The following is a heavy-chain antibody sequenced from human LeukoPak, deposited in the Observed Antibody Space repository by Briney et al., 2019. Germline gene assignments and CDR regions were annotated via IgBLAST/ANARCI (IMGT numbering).Heavy chain of an antibody. D-gene: IGHD2-21*01. J-gene: IGHJ3*02. CDR3: ARDLYYSNAFDI. CDR2: INPNSGGT. V-gene: IGHV1-2*02. CDR1: GYTFTGYY. Sequence: ASVKVSCKASGYTFTGYYMHWVRQAPGQGLEWMGWINPNSGGTNYAQKFQGRVTMTRDTSISTAYMELSRLRSDDTAVYYCARDLYYSNAFDIWGQGTMVTVSS.